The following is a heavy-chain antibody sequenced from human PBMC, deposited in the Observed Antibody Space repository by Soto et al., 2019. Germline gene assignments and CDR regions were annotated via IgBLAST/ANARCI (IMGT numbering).Heavy chain of an antibody. D-gene: IGHD2-15*01. Sequence: QVQLQESGPGLVKPSETLSLTCIVSGDSISRYYWNWIRQPPGKGLEWIGYINYSGNTNYNPSLQSRVSITVDSSKNQFSLELRSVTAAETAVYYCARSAYGAVAATLGYWGQGTLVTVSS. CDR1: GDSISRYY. CDR3: ARSAYGAVAATLGY. V-gene: IGHV4-59*01. J-gene: IGHJ4*02. CDR2: INYSGNT.